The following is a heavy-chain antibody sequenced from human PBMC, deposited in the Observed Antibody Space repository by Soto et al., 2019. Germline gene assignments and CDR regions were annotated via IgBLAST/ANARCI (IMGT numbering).Heavy chain of an antibody. CDR1: GFTFSSYE. J-gene: IGHJ4*02. CDR3: AKPYYASSGYVFDY. Sequence: GGSLRLSCAASGFTFSSYEMNWVRQAPGKGREWGSYISSSGSTIYYADSVKGRFTISRDNAKNSLYLQMNSRRAEDTAVYYCAKPYYASSGYVFDYWGPGTLVTVSS. CDR2: ISSSGSTI. D-gene: IGHD3-22*01. V-gene: IGHV3-48*03.